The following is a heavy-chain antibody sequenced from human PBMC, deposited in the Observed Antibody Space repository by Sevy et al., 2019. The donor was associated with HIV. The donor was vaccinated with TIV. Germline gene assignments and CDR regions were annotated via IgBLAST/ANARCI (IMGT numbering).Heavy chain of an antibody. CDR1: GFTFSSYD. D-gene: IGHD2-2*02. CDR2: IGTAGDT. J-gene: IGHJ6*02. V-gene: IGHV3-13*01. CDR3: ARALVVVPAAIRRTYYYYYCMDV. Sequence: GGSLRLSCAASGFTFSSYDMHWVRQATGKGLEWVSAIGTAGDTYYPGSVEGRFTISRENAKNSLYLQMNSLIAGDTAVYYCARALVVVPAAIRRTYYYYYCMDVWGQGTTVTVSS.